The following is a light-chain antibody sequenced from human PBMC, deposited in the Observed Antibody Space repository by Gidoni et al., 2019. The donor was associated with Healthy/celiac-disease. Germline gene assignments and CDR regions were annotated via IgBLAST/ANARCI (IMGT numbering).Light chain of an antibody. CDR3: SSYAGSNNLV. CDR1: SSDVGGYNY. V-gene: IGLV2-8*01. CDR2: EVS. J-gene: IGLJ2*01. Sequence: QSPLTQPPSSSGSPGQSVTIPCTGTSSDVGGYNYGAWYQQHPGKAPKLMIYEVSERPSGVPDRFSGSKSGNTASLTVSGLQAEDEADYYCSSYAGSNNLVFGGGTKLTVL.